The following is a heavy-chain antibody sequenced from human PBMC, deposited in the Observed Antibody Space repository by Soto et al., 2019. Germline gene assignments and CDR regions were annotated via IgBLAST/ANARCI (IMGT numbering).Heavy chain of an antibody. CDR1: GFTVSSNY. V-gene: IGHV3-53*04. CDR2: IYSGGST. CDR3: AREIRGVKQWLQKYYYYYMDV. D-gene: IGHD6-19*01. J-gene: IGHJ6*03. Sequence: GSLRLSCAASGFTVSSNYMSWVRQAPGKGLEWVSGIYSGGSTYYADSVKGRFTISRHNSKNTLYLQMTSLRAEDTAVYYCAREIRGVKQWLQKYYYYYMDVWGKRTTVTVSS.